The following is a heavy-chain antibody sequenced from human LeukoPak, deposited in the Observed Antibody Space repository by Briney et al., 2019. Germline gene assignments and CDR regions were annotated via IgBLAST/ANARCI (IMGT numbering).Heavy chain of an antibody. CDR1: GFTFSSYA. D-gene: IGHD3-10*01. CDR3: AKVNASITMVRGVITVGAYFDY. Sequence: PGGSLRLSCAASGFTFSSYAMSWVRQAPGKGLEWVSAISGSGGSTYYADSVKGRFTISRDNSKNTLYLQMNSLRAEDTAVYYCAKVNASITMVRGVITVGAYFDYWGQGTLVTVSS. CDR2: ISGSGGST. V-gene: IGHV3-23*01. J-gene: IGHJ4*02.